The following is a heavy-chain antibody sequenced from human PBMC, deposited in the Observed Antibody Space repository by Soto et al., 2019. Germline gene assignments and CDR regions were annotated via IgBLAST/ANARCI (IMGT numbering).Heavy chain of an antibody. Sequence: PGGSLRLSCAASGFAFSLYGIHWVRQAPGKGLEWLAIIWYDGSDKYYADSVKGRFTISRDNSKNTLYLQMSSLRAEDTAVYYCARGTGHYYYGMDVWGQGTTVTVPS. CDR3: ARGTGHYYYGMDV. V-gene: IGHV3-33*01. CDR1: GFAFSLYG. J-gene: IGHJ6*02. D-gene: IGHD1-1*01. CDR2: IWYDGSDK.